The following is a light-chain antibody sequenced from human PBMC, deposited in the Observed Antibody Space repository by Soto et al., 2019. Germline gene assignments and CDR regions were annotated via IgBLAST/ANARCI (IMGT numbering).Light chain of an antibody. CDR2: ATS. J-gene: IGKJ5*01. Sequence: DIQMTQSPSSLSASVGDRVSITWRASQSISSYLNLYQQKPGKAPKLLIYATSSLHSGVPSMFSGSGFGTDFTLTISSLQTEDFATYYCQQNYSPPPITFGQGTRLEIK. CDR3: QQNYSPPPIT. V-gene: IGKV1-39*01. CDR1: QSISSY.